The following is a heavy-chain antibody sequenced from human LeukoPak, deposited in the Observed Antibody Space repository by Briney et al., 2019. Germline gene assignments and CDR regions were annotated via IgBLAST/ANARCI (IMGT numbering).Heavy chain of an antibody. CDR1: GFTFSDYW. J-gene: IGHJ6*04. CDR3: ARCFWGSSYYGMDV. V-gene: IGHV3-74*01. CDR2: INSDESST. D-gene: IGHD7-27*01. Sequence: GGSLRLSCAASGFTFSDYWIHWVRQAPGKGLVWVSRINSDESSTTYADSVKGRFTISRDNAKNTLYLQVNSLRPEDTAVYYCARCFWGSSYYGMDVWGKGTTVTVSS.